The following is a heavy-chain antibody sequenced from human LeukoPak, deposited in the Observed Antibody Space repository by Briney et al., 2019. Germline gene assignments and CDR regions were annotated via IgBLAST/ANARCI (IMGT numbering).Heavy chain of an antibody. J-gene: IGHJ4*02. Sequence: GGSLRLSCAASGFTFSNCPMHWVRQAPGKGLEYVSAISPDGGATYYANSVKGRFNMSRDNSKNTLYLQMGSLRPEDMAIYYCAREIYTFSSSSLDFWGQGTLVTVSS. CDR1: GFTFSNCP. CDR3: AREIYTFSSSSLDF. CDR2: ISPDGGAT. V-gene: IGHV3-64*01. D-gene: IGHD6-13*01.